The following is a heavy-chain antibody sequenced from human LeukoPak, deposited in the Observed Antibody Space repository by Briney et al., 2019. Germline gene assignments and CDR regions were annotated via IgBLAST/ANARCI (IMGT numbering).Heavy chain of an antibody. V-gene: IGHV3-21*01. D-gene: IGHD6-13*01. CDR2: ISSSSSYI. J-gene: IGHJ3*02. CDR3: ATDSAAGNGADTPAAFDI. Sequence: GGSLRLSCAASGFTFSSYSMNWVRQAPGKGLEWVSSISSSSSYIYYADSVKGRFTISRDNAKNSLYLQMNSLRAEDTAVYYCATDSAAGNGADTPAAFDIWGQGTMVTVSS. CDR1: GFTFSSYS.